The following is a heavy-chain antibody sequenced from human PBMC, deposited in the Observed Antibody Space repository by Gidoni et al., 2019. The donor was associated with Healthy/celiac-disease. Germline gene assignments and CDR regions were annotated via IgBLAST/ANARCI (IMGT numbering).Heavy chain of an antibody. V-gene: IGHV5-51*01. D-gene: IGHD2-15*01. CDR2: IYPGDSDT. CDR3: ATLPMGGGSCH. CDR1: GYSFTSYW. J-gene: IGHJ4*02. Sequence: EVQLVQSGAEVKKPGASLKISCKGAGYSFTSYWIGWVRQMPGKGLELMGIIYPGDSDTRYSPSVQCQVTISADKSISTAYLQWSSRKASATAMYYCATLPMGGGSCHWGQGTLVTVSS.